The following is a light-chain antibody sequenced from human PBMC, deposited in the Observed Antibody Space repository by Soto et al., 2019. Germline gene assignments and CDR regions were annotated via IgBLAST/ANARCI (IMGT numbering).Light chain of an antibody. Sequence: QSALPQPPSASGSPGQSVTISCTGTRSDLGGYNHVSWDQQHAVKAPKFMSYEVSKRPSGVPDRFSVAKSGNTAFLTVFGLQPGDEADYYCSSYAGSNNLVFGTGSKVTVL. V-gene: IGLV2-8*01. CDR3: SSYAGSNNLV. CDR2: EVS. CDR1: RSDLGGYNH. J-gene: IGLJ1*01.